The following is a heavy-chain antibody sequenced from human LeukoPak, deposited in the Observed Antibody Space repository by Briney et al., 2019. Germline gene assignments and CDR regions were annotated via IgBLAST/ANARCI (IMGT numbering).Heavy chain of an antibody. J-gene: IGHJ5*02. CDR2: MNPNSGNT. CDR3: ARGYDYGSGTINWFDP. Sequence: ASVKVSCKASGYTFTSYDINWVRQATGQGLEWMGWMNPNSGNTGYAQKFQGRVTMTRNTSISTAYMELSSPRSEDTAVYYCARGYDYGSGTINWFDPWGQGTLVTVSS. D-gene: IGHD3-10*01. CDR1: GYTFTSYD. V-gene: IGHV1-8*01.